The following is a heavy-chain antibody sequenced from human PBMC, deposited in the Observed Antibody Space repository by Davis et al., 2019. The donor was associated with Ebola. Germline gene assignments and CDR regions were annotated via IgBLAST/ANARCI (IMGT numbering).Heavy chain of an antibody. CDR2: INAGNGNT. CDR3: ARDPLIAAAGHLYYYYYGMDV. V-gene: IGHV1-3*01. CDR1: GYTFTSYA. J-gene: IGHJ6*02. Sequence: AASVKVSCKASGYTFTSYAMHWVRQAPGQRLEWMGWINAGNGNTKYSQKFQGRVTITRDKSTSTAYMELSSLRSEDTAVYYCARDPLIAAAGHLYYYYYGMDVWGQGTTVTVSS. D-gene: IGHD6-13*01.